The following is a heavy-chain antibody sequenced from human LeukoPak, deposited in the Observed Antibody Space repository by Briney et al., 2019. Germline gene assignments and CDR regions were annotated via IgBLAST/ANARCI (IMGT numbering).Heavy chain of an antibody. Sequence: PSETLSLTCTVSGYSISSGYYWGWIRQPPGKGLEWIGSIYHSGSTYYNPSLKSRVTISVDTSKNQFSLKLSSVTAADTAMYYCARDRGSGWSFDPWGQGTQVTVSS. CDR3: ARDRGSGWSFDP. V-gene: IGHV4-38-2*02. J-gene: IGHJ5*02. D-gene: IGHD6-19*01. CDR2: IYHSGST. CDR1: GYSISSGYY.